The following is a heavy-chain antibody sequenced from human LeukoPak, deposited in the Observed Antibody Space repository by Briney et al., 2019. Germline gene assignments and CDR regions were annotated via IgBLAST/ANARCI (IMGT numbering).Heavy chain of an antibody. Sequence: GALRLPCAASGFTFSSYWMSWVRQGPGKGLEWVANIKQDGSVRYYVDSVKGRFTISRDNAKNSLYLQMNSLRAEDTAVYYCVRPPLTTVANWFDPWGQGTLVTVSS. D-gene: IGHD4-23*01. V-gene: IGHV3-7*01. CDR2: IKQDGSVR. CDR1: GFTFSSYW. CDR3: VRPPLTTVANWFDP. J-gene: IGHJ5*02.